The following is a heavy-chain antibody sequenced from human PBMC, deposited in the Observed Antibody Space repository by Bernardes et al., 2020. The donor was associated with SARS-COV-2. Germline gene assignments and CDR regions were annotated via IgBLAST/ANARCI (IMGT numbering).Heavy chain of an antibody. CDR3: ARRGKGYSYDDAFDI. CDR1: GGSISSSSYY. V-gene: IGHV4-39*01. D-gene: IGHD5-18*01. J-gene: IGHJ3*02. CDR2: IYYSGST. Sequence: TLSLTCTVSGGSISSSSYYWGWIRQPPGKGLEWIGSIYYSGSTYYNPSLKSRVTISVDTSKNQFSLKLSSVTAADTAVYYCARRGKGYSYDDAFDIWGQGTMVTVSS.